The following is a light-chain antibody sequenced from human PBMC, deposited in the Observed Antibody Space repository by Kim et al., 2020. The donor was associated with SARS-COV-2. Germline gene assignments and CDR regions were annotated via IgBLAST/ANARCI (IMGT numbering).Light chain of an antibody. V-gene: IGKV3-11*01. Sequence: EIVLTQSPATLFLSPGERATLSYRASQSVSSSLAWYQQKVGQAPRLLIYDASNRATGIPARFSGSGSGTDFTLTISSLEPEDFAVYYCQQRGGWPRTFGQGTKVDIK. CDR2: DAS. CDR1: QSVSSS. J-gene: IGKJ1*01. CDR3: QQRGGWPRT.